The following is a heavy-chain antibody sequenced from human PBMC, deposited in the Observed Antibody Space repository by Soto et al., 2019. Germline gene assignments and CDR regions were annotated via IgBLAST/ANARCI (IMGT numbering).Heavy chain of an antibody. CDR1: GYTLTELS. Sequence: GASVKVSCKVSGYTLTELSMHWVRQAPGKGLEWMGGFDPEDGETIYAQKFQGRVTMTEDTSTDTAYMELSSLRSEDTAVYYCATGYCSSTSCYKGEKDWFDPWGQGTLVTSPQ. D-gene: IGHD2-2*02. CDR2: FDPEDGET. CDR3: ATGYCSSTSCYKGEKDWFDP. J-gene: IGHJ5*02. V-gene: IGHV1-24*01.